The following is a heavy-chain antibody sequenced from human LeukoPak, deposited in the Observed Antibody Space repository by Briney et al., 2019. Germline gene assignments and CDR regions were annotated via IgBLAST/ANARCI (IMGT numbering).Heavy chain of an antibody. CDR1: GFPFTKTW. CDR2: ISGSGGST. J-gene: IGHJ4*02. CDR3: AKSKIAVAGPLDY. V-gene: IGHV3-23*01. D-gene: IGHD6-19*01. Sequence: GGSLRLSCAASGFPFTKTWMNWVRQAPGKGLEWVSAISGSGGSTYYADSVKGRFTISRDNSKNTLYLQMNSLRAEDTAVYYCAKSKIAVAGPLDYWGQGTLVTVSS.